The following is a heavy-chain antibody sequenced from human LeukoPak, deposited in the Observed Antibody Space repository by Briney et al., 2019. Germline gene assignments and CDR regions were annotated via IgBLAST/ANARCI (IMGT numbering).Heavy chain of an antibody. CDR3: ARDLLYPSPLYGDYVLQDY. D-gene: IGHD4-17*01. CDR1: GYTFTSYG. J-gene: IGHJ4*02. Sequence: EASVKVSCKASGYTFTSYGISWVRQAPGQGLEWMGWISAYNGNTNYAQKLQGRVTMTTDTSTSTAYMELRSLRSDDTAVYYCARDLLYPSPLYGDYVLQDYWGQGTLVTVSS. V-gene: IGHV1-18*01. CDR2: ISAYNGNT.